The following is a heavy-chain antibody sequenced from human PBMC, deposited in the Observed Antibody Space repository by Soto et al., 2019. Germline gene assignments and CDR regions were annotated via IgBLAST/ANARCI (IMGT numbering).Heavy chain of an antibody. J-gene: IGHJ6*02. Sequence: GASVKVSCKASGYTFSTYYMHWVRQAPGQGLEWMGGFIPIFGTAGYAQKFQGRVTITADESTSTAYMELSSLRSEDTAVYYCARGLTGTTLAYGMDVWGQGTTVTVSS. V-gene: IGHV1-69*13. CDR2: FIPIFGTA. CDR3: ARGLTGTTLAYGMDV. D-gene: IGHD1-7*01. CDR1: GYTFSTYY.